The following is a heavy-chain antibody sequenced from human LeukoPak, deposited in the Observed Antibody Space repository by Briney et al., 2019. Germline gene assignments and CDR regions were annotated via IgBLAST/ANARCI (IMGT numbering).Heavy chain of an antibody. J-gene: IGHJ4*02. CDR2: IIPIFGTA. Sequence: SVKVSCKASGGTFSSYAISWVRQAPGQGLEWMGGIIPIFGTANYAQKFQGRVTITADESTSTAYMELSSLRSDDTAVYYCARGNYHGSGSPDYWGQGTLVTVSS. V-gene: IGHV1-69*13. CDR3: ARGNYHGSGSPDY. D-gene: IGHD3-10*01. CDR1: GGTFSSYA.